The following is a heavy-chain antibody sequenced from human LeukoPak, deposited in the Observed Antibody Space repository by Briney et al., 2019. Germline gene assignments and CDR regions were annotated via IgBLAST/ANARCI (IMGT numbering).Heavy chain of an antibody. CDR2: INWNGGGT. J-gene: IGHJ6*03. V-gene: IGHV3-20*04. Sequence: PGGSLRLSCVASGFTFTRHWMSWVRQAPGKGLEWVAGINWNGGGTGYADSVKGRFTVSRDNAKNSLSLQMNSLRVEDTALYYCARVGEDTSGSDVFYYCSGGNCFSSPFYYMDAWGKGTTVTVSS. D-gene: IGHD2-15*01. CDR3: ARVGEDTSGSDVFYYCSGGNCFSSPFYYMDA. CDR1: GFTFTRHW.